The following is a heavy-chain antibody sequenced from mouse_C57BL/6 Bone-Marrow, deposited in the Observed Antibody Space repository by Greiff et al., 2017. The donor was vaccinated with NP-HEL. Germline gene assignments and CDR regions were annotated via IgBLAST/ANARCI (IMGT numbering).Heavy chain of an antibody. CDR1: GYTFTSYW. CDR3: ARWFSRTTVVATYYFDY. D-gene: IGHD1-1*01. CDR2: IDPSDSYT. J-gene: IGHJ2*01. Sequence: QVQLQQPGAELVRPGTSVKLSCKASGYTFTSYWMHWVKQRPGQGLEWIGVIDPSDSYTNYNQKFKGKATLTVDTSSSTAYMQLSSLTSEDSAVYYCARWFSRTTVVATYYFDYWGQGTTLTVSS. V-gene: IGHV1-59*01.